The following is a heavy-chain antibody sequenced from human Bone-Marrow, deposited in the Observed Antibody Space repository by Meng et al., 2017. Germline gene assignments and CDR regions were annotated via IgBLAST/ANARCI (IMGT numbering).Heavy chain of an antibody. CDR3: ASKSDQYYYDSSGYYWNAFDI. D-gene: IGHD3-22*01. CDR2: IYPGDSDT. V-gene: IGHV5-51*01. Sequence: GESLKISCKGSGYSFTGYWIGWVRQMPGKGLEWMGIIYPGDSDTRYSPSFQGQVTISADKSISTAYLQWSSLKASDTAMYYCASKSDQYYYDSSGYYWNAFDIWGQGTMVTVSS. J-gene: IGHJ3*02. CDR1: GYSFTGYW.